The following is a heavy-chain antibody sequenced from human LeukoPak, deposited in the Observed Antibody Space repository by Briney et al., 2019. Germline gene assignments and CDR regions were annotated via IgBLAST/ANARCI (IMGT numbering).Heavy chain of an antibody. Sequence: SETLSLTCTVSGGSMSSYYWSWIRQPPGVRLEWIGYIYYSGSTNYIPSLKSRVTISVDSSRNQFSLRLSSVTAADTAVYFCARTRVLGASGWFDPWGQGTLVTVSS. CDR3: ARTRVLGASGWFDP. V-gene: IGHV4-59*01. D-gene: IGHD1-26*01. J-gene: IGHJ5*02. CDR2: IYYSGST. CDR1: GGSMSSYY.